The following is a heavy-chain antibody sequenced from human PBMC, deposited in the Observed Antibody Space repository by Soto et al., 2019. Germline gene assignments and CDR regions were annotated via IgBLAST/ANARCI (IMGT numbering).Heavy chain of an antibody. CDR1: GYTFTSYG. Sequence: ASVEVSCKASGYTFTSYGISWVRQAPGQGLEWMGWISAYNGNTNYAQKLQGRVTMTTDTSTSTAYMELRSLRSDDTAVYYCARGSVGIAAADTNPFDYWGQGTLVTVSS. CDR3: ARGSVGIAAADTNPFDY. CDR2: ISAYNGNT. V-gene: IGHV1-18*04. D-gene: IGHD6-13*01. J-gene: IGHJ4*02.